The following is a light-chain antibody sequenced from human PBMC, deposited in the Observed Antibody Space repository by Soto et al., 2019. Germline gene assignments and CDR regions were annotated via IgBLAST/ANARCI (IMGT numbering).Light chain of an antibody. V-gene: IGLV2-14*01. J-gene: IGLJ2*01. CDR3: SSFTTTTTLVV. Sequence: QSALTQPASVSGSPGQSITISCTGTSSDVGGYNYVPWYQQHPGKAPKLMIYEVSYRPSGVSNRFSGSKSGNTASLTISGLQAEDEADYYCSSFTTTTTLVVFGGGTKVTVL. CDR1: SSDVGGYNY. CDR2: EVS.